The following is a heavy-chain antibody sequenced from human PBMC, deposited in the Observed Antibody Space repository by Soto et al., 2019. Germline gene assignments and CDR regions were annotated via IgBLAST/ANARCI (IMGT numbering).Heavy chain of an antibody. Sequence: EVQLLESGGGLVQPGGALRLSCAASGFSFSSHAMSWVRQAPGKGLEWVSSISAGADGAYYADYVKGRFTISRANSNNTLYLQMNSVRAEDTAVYFCARDLWWYLHWGQGTLVTVSS. CDR2: ISAGADGA. J-gene: IGHJ4*02. V-gene: IGHV3-23*01. CDR1: GFSFSSHA. CDR3: ARDLWWYLH. D-gene: IGHD2-15*01.